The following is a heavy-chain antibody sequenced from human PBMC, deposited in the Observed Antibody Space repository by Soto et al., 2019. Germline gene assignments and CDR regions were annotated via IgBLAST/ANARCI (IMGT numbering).Heavy chain of an antibody. Sequence: PGGSLRLSCVASGFTLSSFSMSWVRQTPGKGMEWFSSTTTGNDYISYADSVKGRFTISRDNAKNSLFLQMNSLRAEDTAIYYWARDSYRSRFDPWGQGTLVTVSS. CDR1: GFTLSSFS. CDR2: TTTGNDYI. V-gene: IGHV3-21*01. CDR3: ARDSYRSRFDP. J-gene: IGHJ5*02. D-gene: IGHD6-19*01.